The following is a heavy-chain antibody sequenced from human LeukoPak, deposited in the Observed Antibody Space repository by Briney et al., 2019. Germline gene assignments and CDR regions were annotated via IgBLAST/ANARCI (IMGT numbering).Heavy chain of an antibody. CDR2: IYTSGST. J-gene: IGHJ4*02. CDR1: GGAINNYY. D-gene: IGHD3-16*02. V-gene: IGHV4-4*07. CDR3: ASGYDYVWGSYRYTGAYFDY. Sequence: SETLSLTCTVSGGAINNYYWSWIRQPAGKGLEWIGRIYTSGSTNYNPSLKSRVTISVDTSKNQFSLKLSSVTAADTAVYYCASGYDYVWGSYRYTGAYFDYWGQGTLVTVSS.